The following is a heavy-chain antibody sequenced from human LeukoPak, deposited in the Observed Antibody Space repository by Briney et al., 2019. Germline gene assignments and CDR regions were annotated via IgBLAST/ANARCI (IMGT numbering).Heavy chain of an antibody. D-gene: IGHD3-22*01. CDR3: ARGYYYDSSGFDY. Sequence: PSETLSLICAVYGGSFSGYYWSWIRQPPGKGLEWIGEINHSGSTNYNPSLKSRVTISVDTSKNQFSLKLSSVTAADTAVYYCARGYYYDSSGFDYWGQGTLVTVSS. CDR1: GGSFSGYY. V-gene: IGHV4-34*01. J-gene: IGHJ4*02. CDR2: INHSGST.